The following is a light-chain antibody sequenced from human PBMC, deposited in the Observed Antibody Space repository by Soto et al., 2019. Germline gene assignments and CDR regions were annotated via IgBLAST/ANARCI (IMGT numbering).Light chain of an antibody. J-gene: IGKJ3*01. CDR2: DAS. CDR1: QSVSSY. V-gene: IGKV3-11*01. CDR3: QQRSNCS. Sequence: EIVLTQSPATLSLSLGERATLSCRASQSVSSYLAWYQQKPGQAPRLLIYDASNRATGIPARFSGSGSGTDFTLTISSLELEDFAVYYCQQRSNCSFGPGTKVDIK.